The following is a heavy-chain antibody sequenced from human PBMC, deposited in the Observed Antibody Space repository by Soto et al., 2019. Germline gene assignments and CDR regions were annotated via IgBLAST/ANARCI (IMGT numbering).Heavy chain of an antibody. J-gene: IGHJ6*02. CDR1: GGSITNYY. V-gene: IGHV4-59*08. CDR3: ARHGFGPLHGLVDV. CDR2: INYDGSS. D-gene: IGHD3-10*01. Sequence: QVQLQESGPGLVKPSETLSLTCTVSGGSITNYYCSWFRQPPGKGLEWIGYINYDGSSAYNLSLKRRVTLSMDASKTQFSLMRESVTATDTAVYYCARHGFGPLHGLVDVWGPGTTVIVSS.